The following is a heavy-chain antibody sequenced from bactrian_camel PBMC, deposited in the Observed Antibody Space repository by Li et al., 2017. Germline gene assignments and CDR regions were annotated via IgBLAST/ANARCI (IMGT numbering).Heavy chain of an antibody. CDR1: GSTYSDYC. V-gene: IGHV3S57*01. Sequence: SGGGSVQTGGSLILNCKAFGSTYSDYCWGWFRQAPGKAREGVAGIGTNGVAAAADSVKGRFTISRDSAKTTLFLEMNSLKPDDTAMYYCAASPPTGGRWPCSTDSYLYTYLGQGTQVTVS. J-gene: IGHJ4*01. CDR2: IGTNGVA. CDR3: AASPPTGGRWPCSTDSYLYTY. D-gene: IGHD6*01.